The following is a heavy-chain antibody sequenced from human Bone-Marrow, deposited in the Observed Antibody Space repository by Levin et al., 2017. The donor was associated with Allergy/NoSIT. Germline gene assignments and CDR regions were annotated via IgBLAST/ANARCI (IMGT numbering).Heavy chain of an antibody. J-gene: IGHJ4*02. D-gene: IGHD2-15*01. V-gene: IGHV3-30*18. CDR1: GFTFSSYG. CDR3: AKGGYCSGGSCYIDY. CDR2: ISYDGSNK. Sequence: GESLKISCAASGFTFSSYGMHWVRQAPGKGLEWVAVISYDGSNKYYADSVKGRFTISRDNSKNTLYLQMNSLRAEDTAVYYCAKGGYCSGGSCYIDYWGQGTLVTVSS.